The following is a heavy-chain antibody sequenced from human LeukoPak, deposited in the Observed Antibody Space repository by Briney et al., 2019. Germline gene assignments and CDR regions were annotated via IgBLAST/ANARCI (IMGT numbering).Heavy chain of an antibody. Sequence: GGSLRLSCTVSGFSLSSYTMNWVRQAPGKGLEWVSYISGNGSTVYYADSVRGRFTMSGDNAKNSLYLQMNCLRAEDTALYYCARDHQYAFDVWGQGTMVTVSS. D-gene: IGHD2-2*01. CDR2: ISGNGSTV. CDR3: ARDHQYAFDV. J-gene: IGHJ3*01. V-gene: IGHV3-48*01. CDR1: GFSLSSYT.